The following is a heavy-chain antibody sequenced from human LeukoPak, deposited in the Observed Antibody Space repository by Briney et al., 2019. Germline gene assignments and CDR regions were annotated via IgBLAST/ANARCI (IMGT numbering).Heavy chain of an antibody. CDR3: AKTDNKYDSRLILN. CDR2: VNPHSGGT. J-gene: IGHJ4*02. D-gene: IGHD3-22*01. Sequence: ASVKVSCKTSGYRFTGYYIHWVRLAPGRGLEWMGWVNPHSGGTNYAQKFHGRVTMTRETSITTAYMELSSLRSDDTAIYYCAKTDNKYDSRLILNWGQGTQVTVSS. CDR1: GYRFTGYY. V-gene: IGHV1-2*02.